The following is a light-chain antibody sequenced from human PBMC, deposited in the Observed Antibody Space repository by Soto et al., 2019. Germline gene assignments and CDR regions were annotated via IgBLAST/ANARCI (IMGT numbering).Light chain of an antibody. J-gene: IGLJ3*02. CDR1: SSNIRSNT. CDR3: LTWDDSLNGWV. V-gene: IGLV1-44*01. CDR2: SDN. Sequence: QSVLTQPPSASGTPGQRVTISCSGSSSNIRSNTVNWYLQLPGTAPKLLIHSDNMRPSGVPDRFSGSKSGTSASLAISGLQSEDEADYYCLTWDDSLNGWVFGGGTKVTVL.